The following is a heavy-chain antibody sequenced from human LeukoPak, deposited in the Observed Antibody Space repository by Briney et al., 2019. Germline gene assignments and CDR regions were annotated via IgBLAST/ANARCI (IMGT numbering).Heavy chain of an antibody. CDR2: IYTSGST. D-gene: IGHD6-19*01. CDR1: GDSISSGTYY. J-gene: IGHJ4*02. V-gene: IGHV4-61*02. Sequence: SETLSLTCTVSGDSISSGTYYWSWIRQPAGKGLEWIGRIYTSGSTNYNPSLKSRVTISVDTSKNQFSLKLSSVTAADTAVYYCARGPPDSSGWVYWGQGTLVTVSS. CDR3: ARGPPDSSGWVY.